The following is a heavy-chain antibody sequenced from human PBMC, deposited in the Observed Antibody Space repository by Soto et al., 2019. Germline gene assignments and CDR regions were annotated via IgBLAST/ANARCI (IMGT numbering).Heavy chain of an antibody. D-gene: IGHD4-17*01. CDR1: GYTFNKYS. CDR3: TRGHGDLAGDFDY. Sequence: QGQLVQSGAEVKKPGASVKVSCKASGYTFNKYSISWVRQAPGQGLEWMGWISASNGNTDFAQKFQGRVTMAIDTSTSTAYMELRSLRTDDTAVFHCTRGHGDLAGDFDYWGQGTLVTVSS. V-gene: IGHV1-18*04. J-gene: IGHJ4*02. CDR2: ISASNGNT.